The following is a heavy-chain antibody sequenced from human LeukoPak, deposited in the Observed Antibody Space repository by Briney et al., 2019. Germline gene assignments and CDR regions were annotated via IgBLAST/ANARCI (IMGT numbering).Heavy chain of an antibody. CDR1: GDSISSSSYY. J-gene: IGHJ4*02. CDR2: IYFNGGS. CDR3: ARLIASRHSLAN. Sequence: SETLSPSRTVSGDSISSSSYYWSWIRQPPGGGLEYIGSIYFNGGSYYNPSLRSRITLSIDTSKNQFSLRLMSVTAADTAIFYCARLIASRHSLANWGQGTLVTVSS. V-gene: IGHV4-39*01. D-gene: IGHD6-6*01.